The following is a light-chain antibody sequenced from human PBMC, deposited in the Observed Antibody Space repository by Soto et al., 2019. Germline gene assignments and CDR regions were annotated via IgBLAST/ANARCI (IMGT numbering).Light chain of an antibody. CDR2: EVS. Sequence: QSVLTQPASVSGSPGQSIAISCTGTSSDIGSYNYVSWYQQHPGKAPKLIIHEVSNRPSGISDRFSGSKSGNTASLTISGLQADDEADYYCSSHTTYSTRIFGTVTKVTVL. CDR1: SSDIGSYNY. J-gene: IGLJ1*01. V-gene: IGLV2-14*01. CDR3: SSHTTYSTRI.